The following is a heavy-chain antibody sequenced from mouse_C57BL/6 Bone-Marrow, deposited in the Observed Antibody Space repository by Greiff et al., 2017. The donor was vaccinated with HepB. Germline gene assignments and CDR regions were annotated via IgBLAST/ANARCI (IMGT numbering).Heavy chain of an antibody. J-gene: IGHJ2*01. CDR2: IDPSDSET. CDR1: GYTFTSYW. D-gene: IGHD1-1*02. Sequence: QVQLQQPGAELVRPGSSVKLSCKASGYTFTSYWMHWVKQRPIQGLEWIGNIDPSDSETHYNQKFKDKATLTVDKSSSTAYMQFSSLTSEDSAVYYCARSGVGDFDYWGQGTTLTVSS. CDR3: ARSGVGDFDY. V-gene: IGHV1-52*01.